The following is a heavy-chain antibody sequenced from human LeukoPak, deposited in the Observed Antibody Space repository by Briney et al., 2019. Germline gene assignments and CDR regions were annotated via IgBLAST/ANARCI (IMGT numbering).Heavy chain of an antibody. CDR1: GYTFTSYY. CDR2: INPSGGST. CDR3: ARDPSGGYCSSTSCSPDPPYNWFDP. J-gene: IGHJ5*02. Sequence: ASVKVSCKASGYTFTSYYMHWVRQAPGQGLEWMGIINPSGGSTSYAQKFQGRVTMTRDTSTSTVYMELSSLRSEDTAVYYCARDPSGGYCSSTSCSPDPPYNWFDPWGQGTLVTVSS. V-gene: IGHV1-46*01. D-gene: IGHD2-2*01.